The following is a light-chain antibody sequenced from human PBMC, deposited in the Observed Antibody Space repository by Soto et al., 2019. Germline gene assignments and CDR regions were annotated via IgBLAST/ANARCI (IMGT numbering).Light chain of an antibody. V-gene: IGKV3-20*01. CDR3: QQYGSSPHT. J-gene: IGKJ2*01. CDR1: QSVSSSY. Sequence: EIVLTQSPGTLSLSPGERATLSCRASQSVSSSYLAWYQHKPGQAPRLLIYGASIRATGIPDRFSGSGSGKDFTLTISRLELEDFAVYYCQQYGSSPHTFGQGTKLEIK. CDR2: GAS.